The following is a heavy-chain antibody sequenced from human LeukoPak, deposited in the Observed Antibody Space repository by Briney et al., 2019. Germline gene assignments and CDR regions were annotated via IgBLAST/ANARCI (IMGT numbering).Heavy chain of an antibody. CDR2: ISSSGSTI. J-gene: IGHJ6*03. CDR3: ARVIWKPLGGGYYYYYYMDV. V-gene: IGHV3-48*03. CDR1: GFTFSSYE. Sequence: GGSLRLSCAASGFTFSSYEMNWVRQAPGKGLEWVSYISSSGSTIYYADSVKGRFTISRDNAKNSLYLQMNGLRAEDTAVYYCARVIWKPLGGGYYYYYYMDVWGKGTTVTVSS. D-gene: IGHD2-21*01.